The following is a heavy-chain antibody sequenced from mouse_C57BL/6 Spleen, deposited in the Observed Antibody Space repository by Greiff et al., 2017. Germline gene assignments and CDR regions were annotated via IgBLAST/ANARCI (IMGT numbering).Heavy chain of an antibody. D-gene: IGHD1-1*01. CDR1: GFTFSNYW. CDR2: IRLKSDNYAT. V-gene: IGHV6-3*01. Sequence: EVQLVESGGGLVQPGGSMKLSCVASGFTFSNYWMNWVRQSPEKGLEWVAQIRLKSDNYATHYAESVKGRFTISRDDSKSSVYLQMNNLRAEDTGIYYCTGPWSYYGSSYDDYWGQGTTLTVSS. CDR3: TGPWSYYGSSYDDY. J-gene: IGHJ2*01.